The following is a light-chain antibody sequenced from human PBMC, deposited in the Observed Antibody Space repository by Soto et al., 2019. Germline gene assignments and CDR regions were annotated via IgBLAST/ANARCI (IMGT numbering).Light chain of an antibody. V-gene: IGKV1-33*01. CDR3: QQYASLPLT. Sequence: DIVMTQSPSSLSASVGDRVTITCQASQDSDKYLSWYQQKPGKAPELLIYDASNLETGVPSRFSGSGSGTEFTFTISSLQPEDIATYFCQQYASLPLTFGGGTKVDIK. CDR1: QDSDKY. J-gene: IGKJ4*01. CDR2: DAS.